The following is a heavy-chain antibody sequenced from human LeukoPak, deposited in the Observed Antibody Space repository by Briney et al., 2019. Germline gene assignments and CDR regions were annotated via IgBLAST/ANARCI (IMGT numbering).Heavy chain of an antibody. CDR3: AKVRGATIMNCYFDY. J-gene: IGHJ4*02. V-gene: IGHV3-30*18. CDR1: GFTVSSNY. D-gene: IGHD1-26*01. CDR2: ISYDGSNK. Sequence: PGGSLRLSCAASGFTVSSNYMSWVRQAPGKGLEWVAVISYDGSNKYYADSVKGRFTISRDNSKNTLYLQMNSLRAEDTAVYYCAKVRGATIMNCYFDYWGQGTLVTVSS.